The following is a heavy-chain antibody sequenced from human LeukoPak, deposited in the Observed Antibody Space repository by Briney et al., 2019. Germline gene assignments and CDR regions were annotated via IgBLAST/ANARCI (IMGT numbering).Heavy chain of an antibody. D-gene: IGHD5-12*01. Sequence: SETLSLTCAVSGGSFSGYYWSWIRQPPGKGLEWIGEINHSGSTNYNPSLKSRVTISVDTSKNQFSLKLSSVTAADTAVYYCARQKGLRVYYFDYWGQGTLVTVSS. J-gene: IGHJ4*02. CDR2: INHSGST. V-gene: IGHV4-34*01. CDR3: ARQKGLRVYYFDY. CDR1: GGSFSGYY.